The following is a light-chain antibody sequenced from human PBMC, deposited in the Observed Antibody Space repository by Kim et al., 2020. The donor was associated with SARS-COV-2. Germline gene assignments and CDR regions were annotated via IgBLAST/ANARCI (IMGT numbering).Light chain of an antibody. CDR3: QQYDSYPRVT. CDR1: QSVGNW. V-gene: IGKV1-5*03. CDR2: SAS. J-gene: IGKJ2*01. Sequence: DIQMTQSPSTLSASVGDRVTITCRASQSVGNWLAWYQQKPGKAPKLLIYSASNLESGVPARFSGSGFGTEFTLTISRVQPEDSATYYCQQYDSYPRVTFGRGTKLEI.